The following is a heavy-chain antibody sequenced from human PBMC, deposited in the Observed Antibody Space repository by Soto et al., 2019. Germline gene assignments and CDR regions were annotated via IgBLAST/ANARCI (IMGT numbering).Heavy chain of an antibody. D-gene: IGHD3-22*01. J-gene: IGHJ3*02. V-gene: IGHV1-46*01. CDR3: AAADVYDSSGYYYLEAFDI. CDR1: GYTFTSYY. CDR2: INPSGGST. Sequence: ASVKVSCKASGYTFTSYYMHWVRQAPGQGLEWMGIINPSGGSTSYAQKFQGRVTMTRDTSTSTAYMELSSLRSEDTAVYYCAAADVYDSSGYYYLEAFDIWGQGTMVTVSS.